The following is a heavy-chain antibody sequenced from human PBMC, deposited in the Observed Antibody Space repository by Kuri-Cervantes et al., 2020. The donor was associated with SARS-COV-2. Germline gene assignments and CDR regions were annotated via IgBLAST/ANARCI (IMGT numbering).Heavy chain of an antibody. D-gene: IGHD2-21*02. Sequence: GESLKISCKGSGYSFTKHWIGWVRQMPGKGLEWMGIIWPGDSNIRDTPSFQDQVTISVDTSISTAYLQWSSLKASDTAMYYCARLRICGGDCSPSFDYWGQGTLVTVSS. J-gene: IGHJ4*02. CDR2: IWPGDSNI. CDR1: GYSFTKHW. CDR3: ARLRICGGDCSPSFDY. V-gene: IGHV5-51*01.